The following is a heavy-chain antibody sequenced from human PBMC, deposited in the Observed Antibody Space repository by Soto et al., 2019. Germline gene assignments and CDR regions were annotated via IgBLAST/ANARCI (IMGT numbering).Heavy chain of an antibody. J-gene: IGHJ3*02. CDR1: GFTFSSYA. CDR3: ARDGDFWSGYYPNDAFDI. V-gene: IGHV3-23*01. D-gene: IGHD3-3*01. CDR2: ISGSGDST. Sequence: GGSLRLSCAASGFTFSSYAMSWVRQAPGKGLEWVSGISGSGDSTYYADSVKGRFTISRANSKNTLYLQMNSLRAGDTALYYCARDGDFWSGYYPNDAFDIWGQGTMVTVSS.